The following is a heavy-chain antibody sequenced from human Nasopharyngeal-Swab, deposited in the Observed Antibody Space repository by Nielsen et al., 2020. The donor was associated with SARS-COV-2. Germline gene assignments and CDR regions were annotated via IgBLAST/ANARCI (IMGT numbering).Heavy chain of an antibody. Sequence: GESLKISCGASGFTFSSYWMNWVRQAPGTGLEWVANIKQDGSEKPYVESVRGRFTISRDNAKNSVYLQMNSLRAEDTAVYYCARGHNWSFDYWGQGTLVTVS. D-gene: IGHD1-1*01. J-gene: IGHJ4*02. CDR1: GFTFSSYW. CDR3: ARGHNWSFDY. CDR2: IKQDGSEK. V-gene: IGHV3-7*04.